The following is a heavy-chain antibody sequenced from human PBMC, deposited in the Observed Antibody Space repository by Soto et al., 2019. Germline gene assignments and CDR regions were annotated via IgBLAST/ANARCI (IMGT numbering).Heavy chain of an antibody. D-gene: IGHD1-26*01. Sequence: KTSETLSLTCTISGGSVSVYYWSWIRQSTGQGLEWIGYIYASGSPYYNPSLRSRVTISADTSKNQISLKLTSPTAADTAVYHCARGVGSSPPQYWGRGTLVTVSS. CDR3: ARGVGSSPPQY. V-gene: IGHV4-59*02. CDR1: GGSVSVYY. J-gene: IGHJ4*02. CDR2: IYASGSP.